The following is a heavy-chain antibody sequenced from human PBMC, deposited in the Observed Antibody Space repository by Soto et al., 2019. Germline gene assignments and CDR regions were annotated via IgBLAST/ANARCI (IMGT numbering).Heavy chain of an antibody. CDR2: INPNSGGT. Sequence: ASVKVSFKASGYTFTRYYMHWVLQAPGQGLEWMGWINPNSGGTNYAQKFQGWVTMTRDTSISTAYMELSRLRSDDTAVYFCATGDSGYLRTGYWGQGTLVTVSS. J-gene: IGHJ4*02. CDR1: GYTFTRYY. CDR3: ATGDSGYLRTGY. V-gene: IGHV1-2*04. D-gene: IGHD5-12*01.